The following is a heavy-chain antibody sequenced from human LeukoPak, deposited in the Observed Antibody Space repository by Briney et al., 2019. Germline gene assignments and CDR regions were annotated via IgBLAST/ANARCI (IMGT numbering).Heavy chain of an antibody. Sequence: GESLKISCKGSGYSFTSYWIGWVRQMPGKGLEWMGIIYPGDSDTRYSPSFQGQVTISADKSISTAYLQWTSLKASDTAVYFCARSPPSSYCTATSCYPRHFDYWGQGTLVTVSS. V-gene: IGHV5-51*01. CDR3: ARSPPSSYCTATSCYPRHFDY. CDR1: GYSFTSYW. J-gene: IGHJ4*02. CDR2: IYPGDSDT. D-gene: IGHD2-2*01.